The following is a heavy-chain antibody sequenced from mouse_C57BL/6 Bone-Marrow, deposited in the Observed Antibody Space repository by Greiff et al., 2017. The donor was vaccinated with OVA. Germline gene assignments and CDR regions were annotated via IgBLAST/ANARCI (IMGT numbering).Heavy chain of an antibody. D-gene: IGHD3-3*01. J-gene: IGHJ4*01. CDR1: GYAFRSYW. CDR3: ARGAVYYAMDY. CDR2: IYPGDGDT. Sequence: SGAELVKPGASVKISCKASGYAFRSYWMNWVKQRPGKGLEWIGQIYPGDGDTNYNGKFKGKATLTADKSSSTAYMQLSSLTSEDSAVYFCARGAVYYAMDYWGQGTSVTVSS. V-gene: IGHV1-80*01.